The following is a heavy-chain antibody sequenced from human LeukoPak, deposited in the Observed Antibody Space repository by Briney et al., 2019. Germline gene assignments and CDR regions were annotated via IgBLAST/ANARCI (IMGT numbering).Heavy chain of an antibody. Sequence: SETLSLTCTVSGHSIINSYYWGWIRQPPGKGLEWIGYIYYSGSTNYNPSLKSRVTISVDTSKNQFSLKLSSVTAADTAVYYCARVSIQDYGSGSYYDWGQGTLVTVSS. CDR2: IYYSGST. V-gene: IGHV4-59*01. D-gene: IGHD3-10*01. J-gene: IGHJ4*02. CDR1: GHSIINSYY. CDR3: ARVSIQDYGSGSYYD.